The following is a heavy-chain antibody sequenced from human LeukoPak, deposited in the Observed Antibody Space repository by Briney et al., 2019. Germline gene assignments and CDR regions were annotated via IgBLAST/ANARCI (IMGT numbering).Heavy chain of an antibody. V-gene: IGHV1-18*01. CDR1: GYSFTTYG. CDR2: ISPYKGAT. Sequence: ASVKVSCKASGYSFTTYGITWIRQAPGQALEWMGWISPYKGATAYAQNLQDRVSMTTDTSTNTAHIEVRSLKSDDTDVYYCARDSDWTVDYWGQGTLVTVSS. CDR3: ARDSDWTVDY. J-gene: IGHJ4*02. D-gene: IGHD3-9*01.